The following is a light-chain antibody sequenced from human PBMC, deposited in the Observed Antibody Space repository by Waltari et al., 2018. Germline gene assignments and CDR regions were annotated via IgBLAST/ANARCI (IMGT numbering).Light chain of an antibody. CDR2: EVN. CDR3: NSYAGSNNFGV. CDR1: SSDVGGYNY. V-gene: IGLV2-8*01. J-gene: IGLJ1*01. Sequence: SALTQPPSASGSPGQSVTISCTGTSSDVGGYNYVSWYQQHPGKAPKLMIYEVNKRPSGVPDRFSGSKSGNTASLTVSGLQAEDEADYYCNSYAGSNNFGVFGTGTRVTVL.